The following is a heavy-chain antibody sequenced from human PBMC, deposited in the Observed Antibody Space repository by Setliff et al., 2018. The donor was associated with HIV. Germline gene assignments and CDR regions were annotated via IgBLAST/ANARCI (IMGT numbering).Heavy chain of an antibody. CDR2: ISGSGVST. CDR3: ARDSGGWYPTGDYYYYYMDV. J-gene: IGHJ6*03. Sequence: SLRLSCTASAFTFNKYAMAWVRQAPGKGLEWVSGISGSGVSTYYADSVKGRFTISRDNAKNSLYLQMNSLRAEDTAVYYCARDSGGWYPTGDYYYYYMDVWGKGTTVTVSS. D-gene: IGHD6-19*01. V-gene: IGHV3-23*01. CDR1: AFTFNKYA.